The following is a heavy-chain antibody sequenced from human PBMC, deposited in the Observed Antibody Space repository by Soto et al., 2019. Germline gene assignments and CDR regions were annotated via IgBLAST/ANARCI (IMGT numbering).Heavy chain of an antibody. D-gene: IGHD6-19*01. CDR1: GGSLRRYY. Sequence: SENLSLPCTVSGGSLRRYYWSVIRQPPGKGLDWIGYIYYSGSTNYNPSLKSRVTISVDTSKNQFSLKLSSVTAADTAVYYCARGSGSGWYGRAYYYYGMDVWGQGTTVTVSS. CDR2: IYYSGST. J-gene: IGHJ6*02. CDR3: ARGSGSGWYGRAYYYYGMDV. V-gene: IGHV4-59*01.